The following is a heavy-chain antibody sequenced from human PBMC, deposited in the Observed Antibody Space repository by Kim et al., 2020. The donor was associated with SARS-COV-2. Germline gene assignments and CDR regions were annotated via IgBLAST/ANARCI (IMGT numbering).Heavy chain of an antibody. V-gene: IGHV3-23*01. CDR3: AKDSTYKWNYGPGYDLFES. Sequence: GGSLRLSCAAAGFTFRTYAMSWVRQAPGKGLEWVSSISGSGGRSYNADSAKGRFTISRDNSKNTLYLQMNSLRAEDTGIYYCAKDSTYKWNYGPGYDLFESWCQGTLVTVSS. D-gene: IGHD1-7*01. CDR1: GFTFRTYA. CDR2: ISGSGGRS. J-gene: IGHJ4*02.